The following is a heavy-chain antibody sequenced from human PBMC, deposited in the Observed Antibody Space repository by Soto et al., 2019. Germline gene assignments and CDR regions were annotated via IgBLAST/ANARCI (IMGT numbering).Heavy chain of an antibody. V-gene: IGHV1-2*04. J-gene: IGHJ4*02. Sequence: ASVKVSCKASGYTFTGYYMHWVRQAPGQGLEWMGWINPNSGGTNYAQKFQGWVTMTRDTSISTAYMELSRLRSDDTAMYYCARGLSPGYCSSTSCSPGYCSGGSCYQMDYWGQGTLVTVSS. CDR3: ARGLSPGYCSSTSCSPGYCSGGSCYQMDY. D-gene: IGHD2-2*01. CDR2: INPNSGGT. CDR1: GYTFTGYY.